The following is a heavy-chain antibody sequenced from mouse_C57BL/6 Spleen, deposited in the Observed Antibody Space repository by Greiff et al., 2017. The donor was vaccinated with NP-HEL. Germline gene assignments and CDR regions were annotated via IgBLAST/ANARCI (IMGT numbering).Heavy chain of an antibody. CDR3: ASLGDYAMDY. CDR2: ISSGGSYT. Sequence: EVMLVESGGDLVKPGGSLKLSCAASGFTFSSYGMSWVRQTPDKRLEWVATISSGGSYTYYPDSVKGRFTISRDNAKNTLYLQMSSLKSEDTAMYYCASLGDYAMDYWGQGTSVTVSS. D-gene: IGHD3-3*01. CDR1: GFTFSSYG. J-gene: IGHJ4*01. V-gene: IGHV5-6*01.